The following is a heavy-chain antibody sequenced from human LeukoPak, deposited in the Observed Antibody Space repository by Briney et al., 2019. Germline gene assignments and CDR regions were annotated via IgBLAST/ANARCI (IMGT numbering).Heavy chain of an antibody. CDR2: ISYDGGNT. CDR1: GFTFSSYA. CDR3: AKGSSGYFADL. J-gene: IGHJ5*02. Sequence: GRSLRLSCAASGFTFSSYAMHWVRQAPGKGLEWVAVISYDGGNTYYADFVRGRFTISRDNSKNTLFLQMNSLRAEDTALYYCAKGSSGYFADLWGQGTLVTVSS. V-gene: IGHV3-30*07. D-gene: IGHD3-22*01.